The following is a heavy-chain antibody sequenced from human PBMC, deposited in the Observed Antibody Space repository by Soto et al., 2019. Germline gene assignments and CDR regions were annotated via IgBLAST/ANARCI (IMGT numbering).Heavy chain of an antibody. CDR3: ARDGRGFDY. J-gene: IGHJ4*02. V-gene: IGHV3-48*03. CDR2: ISSGGSSI. Sequence: GGSLRLSCAASGFTFSSYEVNWVRQAPGKGLEWVSYISSGGSSIYYSDSVKGRFTISRDNAKNSLYLQMNSLRAEDTAVYYCARDGRGFDYWGQGTQVTVSS. CDR1: GFTFSSYE.